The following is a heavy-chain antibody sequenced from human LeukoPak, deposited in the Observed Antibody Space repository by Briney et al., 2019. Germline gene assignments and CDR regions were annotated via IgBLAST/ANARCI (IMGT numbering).Heavy chain of an antibody. CDR2: INWNGGST. CDR1: GFTFDDYG. V-gene: IGHV3-20*04. D-gene: IGHD6-13*01. Sequence: GRSLRLSCAASGFTFDDYGMSWVRQAPGKGLEWVSGINWNGGSTGYADSVKGRFTISRDNAKNSLYLQMNSLRAEDTAVYYCARSGSSSWYAPWFDPWGQGTLVTVSS. CDR3: ARSGSSSWYAPWFDP. J-gene: IGHJ5*02.